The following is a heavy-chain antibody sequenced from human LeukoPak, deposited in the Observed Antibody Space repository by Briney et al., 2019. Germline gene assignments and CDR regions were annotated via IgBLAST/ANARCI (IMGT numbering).Heavy chain of an antibody. CDR1: GFTFSSYA. V-gene: IGHV3-23*01. J-gene: IGHJ4*02. D-gene: IGHD3-16*01. CDR3: AEDWGRWGNRPIDY. CDR2: ISGSGGST. Sequence: GGSLRLSCAASGFTFSSYAMSWVRQAPGKGLEWVSAISGSGGSTYYADSVKGRFTISRDNSKNTLYLQMNSLGAEDTAVYYCAEDWGRWGNRPIDYWGQGTLVTVSS.